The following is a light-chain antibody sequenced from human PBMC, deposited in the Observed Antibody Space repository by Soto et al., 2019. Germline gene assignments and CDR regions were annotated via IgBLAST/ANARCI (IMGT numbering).Light chain of an antibody. CDR3: QQYNSYST. J-gene: IGKJ1*01. V-gene: IGKV3-20*01. CDR1: QMVDSNY. CDR2: GAS. Sequence: DIVLTQSPGTLYLSPGDRATLSCRASQMVDSNYLAWYQQRPGQAPRLLIYGASTRATGIPVRFSGSGSGTEFTLTISSLQPDDFATYYCQQYNSYSTFGQGTKVDIK.